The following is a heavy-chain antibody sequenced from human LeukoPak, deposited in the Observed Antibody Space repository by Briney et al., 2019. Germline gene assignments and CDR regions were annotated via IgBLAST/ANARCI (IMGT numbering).Heavy chain of an antibody. CDR1: GFTFSSYW. Sequence: GGSLRLSCAASGFTFSSYWMSWVRQSPGKGLEWVSYITLSSNVIYYADSVRGRFTISRDNAKNSLYLQMNSLRAEDTAVYYCARGLQPDYWGQGTLVTVSS. D-gene: IGHD2-15*01. CDR3: ARGLQPDY. J-gene: IGHJ4*02. V-gene: IGHV3-48*01. CDR2: ITLSSNVI.